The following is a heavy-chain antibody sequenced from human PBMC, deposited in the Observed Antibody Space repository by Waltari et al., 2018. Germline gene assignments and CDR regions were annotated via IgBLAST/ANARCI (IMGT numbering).Heavy chain of an antibody. V-gene: IGHV1-2*02. CDR1: GYTFTGYY. D-gene: IGHD4-17*01. CDR3: ARTTTVTTGIDP. Sequence: QVQLVQSGAEVKKPGASVKVSCKASGYTFTGYYMHWVRQAPGQGLEWMGWINPNRGGTNYARKFQGRVTMTRDTSISTAYMELSRLRSDDTAVYYCARTTTVTTGIDPWGQGTLVTVSS. CDR2: INPNRGGT. J-gene: IGHJ5*02.